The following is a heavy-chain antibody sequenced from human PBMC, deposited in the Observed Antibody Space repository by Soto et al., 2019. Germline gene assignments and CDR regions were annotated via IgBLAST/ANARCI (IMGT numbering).Heavy chain of an antibody. V-gene: IGHV4-34*01. CDR3: ARGPRGYCTNGVCLSDLYYYYYGMDV. CDR2: INHSGST. J-gene: IGHJ6*02. CDR1: GGSFSGYY. D-gene: IGHD2-8*01. Sequence: SETLSLTCAVYGGSFSGYYWSWIRQPPGKGLEWIGEINHSGSTNYNPSLKSRVTISVDTSKNQFSLKLSSVTAADTAVYYCARGPRGYCTNGVCLSDLYYYYYGMDVWGQGTTVTVSS.